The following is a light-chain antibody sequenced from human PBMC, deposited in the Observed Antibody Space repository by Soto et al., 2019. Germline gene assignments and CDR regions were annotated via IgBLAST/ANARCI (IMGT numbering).Light chain of an antibody. CDR2: GAS. J-gene: IGKJ4*01. CDR3: QQYDSYSVT. Sequence: DIVMTQSPATLSVSPGERATLSCRASQTISSNLAWYQQKPGQTPRLLIYGASTRAAGIPSRFSGSGSGTQFTLTISGLQPDDFATYYCQQYDSYSVTFGGGTKVDIK. CDR1: QTISSN. V-gene: IGKV3-15*01.